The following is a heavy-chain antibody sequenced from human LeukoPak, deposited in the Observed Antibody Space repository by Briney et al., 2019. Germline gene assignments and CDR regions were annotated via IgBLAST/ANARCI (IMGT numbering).Heavy chain of an antibody. CDR2: IYSGGST. D-gene: IGHD1-26*01. CDR3: ARELPRGFDY. CDR1: GFTLSSNY. J-gene: IGHJ4*02. V-gene: IGHV3-66*01. Sequence: GGSLRLFCAASGFTLSSNYMIWVRQAPGKGLEWVSVIYSGGSTYYADFVKGRFTISRDDSKNTLYLQMNSLRAEDTAVYYCARELPRGFDYWGQGTLVTVSS.